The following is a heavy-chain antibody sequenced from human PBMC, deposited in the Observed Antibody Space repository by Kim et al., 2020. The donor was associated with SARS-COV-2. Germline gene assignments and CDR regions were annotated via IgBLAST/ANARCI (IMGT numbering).Heavy chain of an antibody. V-gene: IGHV3-21*01. CDR2: ISSSSSYI. CDR1: GFTFSTYS. Sequence: GGSLRLSCAASGFTFSTYSMSWVRQAPGKGLEWVSSISSSSSYIYYADSVKGRFTISRDNAKNSLYLQMNSLRAEDTAVYYCARAGVREVIKDYYFDHWGQGTLVTVSS. CDR3: ARAGVREVIKDYYFDH. D-gene: IGHD3-10*01. J-gene: IGHJ4*02.